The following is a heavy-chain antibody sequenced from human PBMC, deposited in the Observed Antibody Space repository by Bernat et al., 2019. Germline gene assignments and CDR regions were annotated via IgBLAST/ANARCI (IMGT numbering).Heavy chain of an antibody. V-gene: IGHV3-30*01. CDR3: ALLTSSVATPVVDY. D-gene: IGHD5-12*01. J-gene: IGHJ4*02. Sequence: QVQLVESGGGVVQPGRSLRLSCAASGFTFSSYDMHWVRQAPGKGLEWVAVISYDGSNKYYADSVKGRFTISRDNSKNTLYLQMNSLRAEDTAVYYCALLTSSVATPVVDYWGQGTLVTVSS. CDR1: GFTFSSYD. CDR2: ISYDGSNK.